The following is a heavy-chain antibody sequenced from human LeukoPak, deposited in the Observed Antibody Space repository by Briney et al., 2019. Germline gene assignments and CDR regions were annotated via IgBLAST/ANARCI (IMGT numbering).Heavy chain of an antibody. CDR1: GYTFTSYA. J-gene: IGHJ4*02. V-gene: IGHV1-69*13. CDR3: ARAGTGYSSGWYFDY. D-gene: IGHD6-19*01. CDR2: IIPIFGTA. Sequence: ASVKVSCKASGYTFTSYAMHWVRQAPGQGLEWMGGIIPIFGTANYAQKFQGRVTITADESTSTAYMELSSLRSEDTAVYYCARAGTGYSSGWYFDYWGQGTLVTVSS.